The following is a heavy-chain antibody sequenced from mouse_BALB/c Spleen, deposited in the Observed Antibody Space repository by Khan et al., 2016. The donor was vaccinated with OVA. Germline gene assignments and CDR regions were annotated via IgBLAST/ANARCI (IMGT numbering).Heavy chain of an antibody. J-gene: IGHJ2*01. CDR1: GFTFSGFG. Sequence: EVELVESGGGLVQPGGSRKLSCAASGFTFSGFGMHWGRQAPEKGLEWVAYISSGSSTIYYADTVKGRFTISRANPKNTLFLQMTSRRSEDTARYFWARTGYDYFEYWGQGTTLTVSS. CDR2: ISSGSSTI. CDR3: ARTGYDYFEY. V-gene: IGHV5-17*02. D-gene: IGHD2-2*01.